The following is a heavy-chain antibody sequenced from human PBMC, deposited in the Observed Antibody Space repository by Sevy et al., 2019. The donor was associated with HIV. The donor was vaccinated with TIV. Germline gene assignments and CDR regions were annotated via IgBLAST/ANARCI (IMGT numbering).Heavy chain of an antibody. D-gene: IGHD2-2*01. CDR1: GFTFSSYA. J-gene: IGHJ6*04. Sequence: GGSLRLSCAASGFTFSSYAMSWVRQAPGKGLEWVSAISGSGGSTYYADSVKGRFTITRDNSKNTLYLQMNSLRAEDTDVSYCAKSEICSSTSSYAKGPADVWGKGTTVTVSS. CDR3: AKSEICSSTSSYAKGPADV. V-gene: IGHV3-23*01. CDR2: ISGSGGST.